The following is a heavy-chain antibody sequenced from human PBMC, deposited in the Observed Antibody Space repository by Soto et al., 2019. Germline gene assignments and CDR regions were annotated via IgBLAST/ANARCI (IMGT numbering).Heavy chain of an antibody. CDR2: IYYSGST. V-gene: IGHV4-31*03. D-gene: IGHD2-2*01. Sequence: QVQLQESGPGLVKPSQTLSLTCTVSGGSISSGGYYWSWIPQHPGKGLEWIGYIYYSGSTYYNPPLKSRVTISVDTSNTQFTLKLSSVTAADTAVYYCARDRCSSTRCYLGHDAFDIWGQGTMVTVSS. J-gene: IGHJ3*02. CDR3: ARDRCSSTRCYLGHDAFDI. CDR1: GGSISSGGYY.